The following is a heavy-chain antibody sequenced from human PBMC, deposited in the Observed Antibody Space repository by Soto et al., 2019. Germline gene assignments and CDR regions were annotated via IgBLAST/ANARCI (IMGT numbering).Heavy chain of an antibody. CDR1: GFTFSSYA. Sequence: QVQLVESGGGVVQPGRSLRLSCAASGFTFSSYAMHWVRQAPGKGLEWVAVISYDGSNKYYADSVKGRFTISRDNSKNTLYLQMNSLRAEDTAVYYCARELIVGDNWFDPWGQGTLVTVYS. CDR3: ARELIVGDNWFDP. V-gene: IGHV3-30-3*01. J-gene: IGHJ5*02. D-gene: IGHD1-26*01. CDR2: ISYDGSNK.